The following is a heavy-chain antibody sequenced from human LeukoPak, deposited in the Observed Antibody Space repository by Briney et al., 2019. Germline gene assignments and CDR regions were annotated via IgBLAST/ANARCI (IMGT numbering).Heavy chain of an antibody. D-gene: IGHD2-2*01. CDR2: TSYDGSNK. CDR3: AKDRFSCSSTSCYLSFDC. J-gene: IGHJ4*02. CDR1: GFTFSSYG. Sequence: GGSLRLSCAASGFTFSSYGMHWVRQAPGKGLEWVAVTSYDGSNKYYAESVKGRFTISRDNSKNTLYLQMNSLRAEDTAVYYCAKDRFSCSSTSCYLSFDCWGQGTLVTVSS. V-gene: IGHV3-30*18.